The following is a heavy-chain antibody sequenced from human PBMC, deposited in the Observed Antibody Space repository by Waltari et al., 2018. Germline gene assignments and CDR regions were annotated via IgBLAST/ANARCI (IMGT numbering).Heavy chain of an antibody. CDR1: GGTFSSYA. D-gene: IGHD6-19*01. CDR2: INPIFGTA. CDR3: ARGRRSIAVAGHYFDY. V-gene: IGHV1-69*05. Sequence: QVQLVQSGAEVKKPGSSVKVSCKASGGTFSSYAISWVRQAAGQGLEWMGVINPIFGTANYAQKFQGRVTITTDESTSTAYMELSSLRSEDTAVYYCARGRRSIAVAGHYFDYWGQGTLVTVSS. J-gene: IGHJ4*02.